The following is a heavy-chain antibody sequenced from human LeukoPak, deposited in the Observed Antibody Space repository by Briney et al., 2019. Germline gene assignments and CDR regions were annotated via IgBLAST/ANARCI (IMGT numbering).Heavy chain of an antibody. CDR3: AKEAVYSYGPNWFDP. V-gene: IGHV1-46*01. CDR2: INPSGGST. Sequence: ASVKVSCKASGYTFTSYYMHWVRQAPGQGLEWMGIINPSGGSTSYAQKFQGRVTMTRDTSTSTVYMELSSLRSEDTAVYYCAKEAVYSYGPNWFDPWGQGTLVTVSS. J-gene: IGHJ5*02. CDR1: GYTFTSYY. D-gene: IGHD5-18*01.